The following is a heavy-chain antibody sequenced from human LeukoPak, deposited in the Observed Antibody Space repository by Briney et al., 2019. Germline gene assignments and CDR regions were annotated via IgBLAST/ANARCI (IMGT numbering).Heavy chain of an antibody. Sequence: SVKVSCKASGGTFSSYAISWVRQAPGQGLEWMGGIIPIFGTANYAQKFQGRVTITADESTSTAYMELSSLRSEDTAVYYCASSRGGSYYVPFDYWGQGTLVTVSS. CDR3: ASSRGGSYYVPFDY. D-gene: IGHD1-26*01. V-gene: IGHV1-69*01. CDR2: IIPIFGTA. CDR1: GGTFSSYA. J-gene: IGHJ4*02.